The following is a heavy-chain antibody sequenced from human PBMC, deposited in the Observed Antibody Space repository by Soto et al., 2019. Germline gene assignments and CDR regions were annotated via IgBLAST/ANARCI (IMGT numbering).Heavy chain of an antibody. V-gene: IGHV1-69*13. D-gene: IGHD5-18*01. CDR2: IIPIFGTA. CDR3: AHSHGTQILYGMDV. J-gene: IGHJ6*02. Sequence: GASVKVSCKASGGTFSSYAISWVRQAPGQGLEWMGGIIPIFGTANYAQKFQGRVTITADESTSTAYMELSSLRSEDTAVYYCAHSHGTQILYGMDVWGQGTTVTVSS. CDR1: GGTFSSYA.